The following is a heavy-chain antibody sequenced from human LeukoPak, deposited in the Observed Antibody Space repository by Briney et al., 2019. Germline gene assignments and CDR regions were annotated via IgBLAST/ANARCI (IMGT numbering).Heavy chain of an antibody. J-gene: IGHJ4*02. CDR1: GFTFSNAW. V-gene: IGHV3-15*01. Sequence: GGSLRLSCAASGFTFSNAWMSWVRQAPGKGLEWVGRIKSKTDGGTTDYAAPVKGRFTISRDDSKNTLYLQMNSLKTEDTAVYYCTTDTIGYYDFWSGYRTNQVFDYWGQGTLVTVSS. D-gene: IGHD3-3*01. CDR2: IKSKTDGGTT. CDR3: TTDTIGYYDFWSGYRTNQVFDY.